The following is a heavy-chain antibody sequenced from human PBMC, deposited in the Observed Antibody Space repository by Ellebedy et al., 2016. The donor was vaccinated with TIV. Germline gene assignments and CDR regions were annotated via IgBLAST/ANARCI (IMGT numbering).Heavy chain of an antibody. D-gene: IGHD6-6*01. V-gene: IGHV4-4*07. CDR3: ARVSGRGSSYYYYGMDV. Sequence: MPSETLSLTCTVSGGSISSYYWSWIRQPAGKGLEWIGRIYTSGSTNYNPSLKSRVTMSVDTSKNQFSLKLSSVTAADTAVYYCARVSGRGSSYYYYGMDVWGQGTTVTVSS. J-gene: IGHJ6*02. CDR2: IYTSGST. CDR1: GGSISSYY.